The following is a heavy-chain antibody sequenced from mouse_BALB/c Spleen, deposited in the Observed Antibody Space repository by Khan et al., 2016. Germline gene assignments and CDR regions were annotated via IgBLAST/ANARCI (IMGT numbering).Heavy chain of an antibody. D-gene: IGHD2-2*01. CDR3: AREGWLRVDY. CDR1: GYTFTSYW. V-gene: IGHV1-87*01. J-gene: IGHJ4*01. CDR2: IYPGDGDT. Sequence: QIQLVQSGAELARPGASVKLSCKASGYTFTSYWMQWVKQRPGQGLEWIGAIYPGDGDTRYTQKFKGKATLTADKSSSTAYMQLSSLASEDSAFYYCAREGWLRVDYWGQGTSVTVSS.